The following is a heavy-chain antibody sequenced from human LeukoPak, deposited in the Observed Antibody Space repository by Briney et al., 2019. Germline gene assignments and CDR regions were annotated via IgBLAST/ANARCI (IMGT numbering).Heavy chain of an antibody. CDR2: ISSSSSTI. CDR1: GVSFSSYS. CDR3: ATLNFRSSLLFDY. D-gene: IGHD6-6*01. V-gene: IGHV3-48*02. Sequence: VGSLRLSCAASGVSFSSYSMNWVRQAPGKGLEWVSYISSSSSTIYYADSVKCRFTISRDNAKNSLYLQMNSLRDEDTAVFYCATLNFRSSLLFDYWGQGILVTVSS. J-gene: IGHJ4*02.